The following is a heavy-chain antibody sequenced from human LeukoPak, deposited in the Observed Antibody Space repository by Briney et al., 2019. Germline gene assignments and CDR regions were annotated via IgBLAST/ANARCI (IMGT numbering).Heavy chain of an antibody. CDR2: IYYSGGT. V-gene: IGHV4-61*10. D-gene: IGHD3-10*01. CDR1: GDSISSGDYY. CDR3: ARGHITMVRGVSNPYYYYYYMDV. J-gene: IGHJ6*03. Sequence: SQTLSLTCTVSGDSISSGDYYWSWIRQPAGKGLEWIGYIYYSGGTNYNPSLKSRVTISVDTSKNQFSLKLSSVTAADTAVYYCARGHITMVRGVSNPYYYYYYMDVWGKGTTVTISS.